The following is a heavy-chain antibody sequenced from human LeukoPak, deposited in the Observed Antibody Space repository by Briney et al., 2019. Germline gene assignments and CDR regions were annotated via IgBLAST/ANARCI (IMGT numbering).Heavy chain of an antibody. V-gene: IGHV4-38-2*02. CDR2: IYHSGST. J-gene: IGHJ6*03. Sequence: PSETLSLTCTVSGYSISSGYYWGWIRQPPGKGLEWIGSIYHSGSTYYNPSLKSRVTISVDTSKNQFSLKLSSVTAADTAVYYCAIRGSGTTSHYYYYMDVWGKGTTVTVSS. D-gene: IGHD1-1*01. CDR3: AIRGSGTTSHYYYYMDV. CDR1: GYSISSGYY.